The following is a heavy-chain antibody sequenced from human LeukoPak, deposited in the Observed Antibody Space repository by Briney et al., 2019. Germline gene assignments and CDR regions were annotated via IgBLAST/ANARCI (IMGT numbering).Heavy chain of an antibody. V-gene: IGHV4-59*01. D-gene: IGHD3-16*01. CDR3: ARFGVDYDMGV. CDR2: IHYSGRA. Sequence: PSETLSLTCTVSGGSISGYYWTWVRQPPGKGLEWIGQIHYSGRADYNPSPKSRITISVDTSKNQMSPKLTSVTAADTAIYYCARFGVDYDMGVWGQGTTVTVSS. CDR1: GGSISGYY. J-gene: IGHJ6*02.